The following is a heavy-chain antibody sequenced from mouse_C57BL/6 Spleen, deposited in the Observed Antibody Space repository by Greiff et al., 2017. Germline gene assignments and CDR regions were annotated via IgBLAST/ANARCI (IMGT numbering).Heavy chain of an antibody. CDR1: GFTFSSYA. Sequence: EVNVVESGGGLVKPGGSLKLSCAASGFTFSSYAMSWVRQTPEKRLEWVATISDGGSYTYYPDNVKGRFTISRDNAKNNLYLQMSHLKSEDTAMYYCARDDWDYAMDYWGQGTSVTVSS. CDR3: ARDDWDYAMDY. V-gene: IGHV5-4*01. J-gene: IGHJ4*01. CDR2: ISDGGSYT. D-gene: IGHD4-1*01.